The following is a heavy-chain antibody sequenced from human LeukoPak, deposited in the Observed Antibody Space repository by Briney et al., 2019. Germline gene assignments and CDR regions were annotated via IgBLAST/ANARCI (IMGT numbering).Heavy chain of an antibody. Sequence: SETLSLTCTGSGGSISSYYWRWIRQPPGKGLEWIEYIYYSGSTNYNPSLKSRVTISVDTSKNQFSLKLSSVTAADTAVYYCARHDSSWSSCYYGMDVWGQGTTVTVSS. CDR3: ARHDSSWSSCYYGMDV. CDR2: IYYSGST. V-gene: IGHV4-59*08. J-gene: IGHJ6*02. CDR1: GGSISSYY. D-gene: IGHD6-13*01.